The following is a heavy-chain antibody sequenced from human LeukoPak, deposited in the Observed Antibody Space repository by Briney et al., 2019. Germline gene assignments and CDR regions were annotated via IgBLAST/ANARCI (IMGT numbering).Heavy chain of an antibody. CDR3: AKSTSMILGAAFEI. Sequence: AGGSLRLSCAASQFTFSNYGLHWVRQAPGKGLEWVAFIRYDGSNKFYADSVKGRFTISRDNSKSTLYLQMNSLRAEDTAVYYCAKSTSMILGAAFEIWGQGTVVTVS. J-gene: IGHJ3*02. CDR2: IRYDGSNK. CDR1: QFTFSNYG. V-gene: IGHV3-30*02. D-gene: IGHD2/OR15-2a*01.